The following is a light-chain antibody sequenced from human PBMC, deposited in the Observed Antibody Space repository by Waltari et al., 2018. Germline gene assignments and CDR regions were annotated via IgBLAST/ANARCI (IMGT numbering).Light chain of an antibody. Sequence: QSVLTQPPSVSAAPGQKVTISCSGSSSSIGNNFVSWYQQFPGTVPTPLIYDNDSGPTGIPARFSASKSGTSATLCITGLQTGDEADYYCGTWDSSLSVGVFGGGTKLTVL. CDR3: GTWDSSLSVGV. V-gene: IGLV1-51*01. J-gene: IGLJ3*02. CDR2: DND. CDR1: SSSIGNNF.